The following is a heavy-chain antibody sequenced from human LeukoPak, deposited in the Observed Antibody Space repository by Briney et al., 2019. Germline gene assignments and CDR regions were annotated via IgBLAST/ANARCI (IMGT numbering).Heavy chain of an antibody. V-gene: IGHV3-30*18. D-gene: IGHD3-22*01. CDR2: ISYDGSNK. CDR1: GFTFSSYG. J-gene: IGHJ4*02. CDR3: AKDKYYDSSGQTDY. Sequence: GGSLRLSCAASGFTFSSYGMHWVRQAPGKGLEWVAVISYDGSNKYYADSVKGRFTISRDTSKNTLYLQMNSLRAEDTAVYYCAKDKYYDSSGQTDYWGQGTLVTVSS.